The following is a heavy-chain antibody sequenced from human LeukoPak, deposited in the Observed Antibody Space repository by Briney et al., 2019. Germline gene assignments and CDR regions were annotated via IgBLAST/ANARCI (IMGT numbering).Heavy chain of an antibody. V-gene: IGHV4-39*01. CDR3: ARQVIAAADNYYFAY. Sequence: SETLSLTCTVSGGSISSSSYYWGWIRRPPGKGLEWIGSIYYSGSTYYNPSLKSRVTISVDTSKNQFSLKLSSLPAADTAVYYCARQVIAAADNYYFAYWGQGTLVTVSS. CDR2: IYYSGST. D-gene: IGHD6-13*01. J-gene: IGHJ4*02. CDR1: GGSISSSSYY.